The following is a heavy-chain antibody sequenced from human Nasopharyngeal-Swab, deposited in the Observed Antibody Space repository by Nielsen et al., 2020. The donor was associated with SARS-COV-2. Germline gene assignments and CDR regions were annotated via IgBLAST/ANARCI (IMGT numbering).Heavy chain of an antibody. CDR2: IYHSGST. CDR1: GGSISSGGYS. CDR3: ARSDYYEYYAFDI. D-gene: IGHD3-22*01. Sequence: SETLSLTCAVSGGSISSGGYSWSWIRQPPGKGLEWIGSIYHSGSTYYNPSLKSRVTISVDRSKNQFSLKLSSVTAADTAVYYCARSDYYEYYAFDIWGQGTMVTVSS. J-gene: IGHJ3*02. V-gene: IGHV4-30-2*01.